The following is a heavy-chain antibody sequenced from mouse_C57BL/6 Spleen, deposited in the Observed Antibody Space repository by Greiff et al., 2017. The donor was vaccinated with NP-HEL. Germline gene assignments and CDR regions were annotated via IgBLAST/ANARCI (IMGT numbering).Heavy chain of an antibody. D-gene: IGHD2-4*01. V-gene: IGHV1-55*01. CDR1: GYTFTSYW. Sequence: QVQLQQSGAELVKPGASVKMSCKASGYTFTSYWITWVKQRPGQGLEWIGDIYPGSGSTNYNEKFKSKATLTVDTSSSTAYMQLSSLTSEDSAVYYCATYDYDEAYAMDYWGQGTSVTVSS. CDR3: ATYDYDEAYAMDY. CDR2: IYPGSGST. J-gene: IGHJ4*01.